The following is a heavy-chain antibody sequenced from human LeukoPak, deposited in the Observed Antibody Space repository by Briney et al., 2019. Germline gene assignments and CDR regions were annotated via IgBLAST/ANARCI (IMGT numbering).Heavy chain of an antibody. CDR2: IYYSGSS. J-gene: IGHJ4*02. CDR3: ARLRDLHNIFDY. D-gene: IGHD1-1*01. CDR1: GGSISNSY. V-gene: IGHV4-59*12. Sequence: SETLSLTCTVSGGSISNSYWSWIRQPPGKGLEWIGYIYYSGSSNYNPSLKSRVTISVDTSKNQFSLRLSSVTAADTAVYYCARLRDLHNIFDYWGQGTLVTVSS.